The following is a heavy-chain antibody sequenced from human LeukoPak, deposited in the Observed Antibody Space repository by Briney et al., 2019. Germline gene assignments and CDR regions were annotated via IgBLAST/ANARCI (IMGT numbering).Heavy chain of an antibody. CDR1: GYTFTSYY. CDR2: INPSGGST. Sequence: GASVKVSCKASGYTFTSYYMHWVRQAPGQGLEWMGIINPSGGSTSYAQKFQGRVTMTRDTSTSTVYMELSSLRSEDTAVYYCARGLPDCSSTSCYGLRKSNQNWFDPWGQGTLVTVSS. CDR3: ARGLPDCSSTSCYGLRKSNQNWFDP. V-gene: IGHV1-46*01. D-gene: IGHD2-2*01. J-gene: IGHJ5*02.